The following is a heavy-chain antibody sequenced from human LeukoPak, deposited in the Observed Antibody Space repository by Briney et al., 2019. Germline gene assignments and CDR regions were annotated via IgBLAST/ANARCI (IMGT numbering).Heavy chain of an antibody. J-gene: IGHJ4*01. D-gene: IGHD2/OR15-2a*01. Sequence: GGSLRLSCTGSGFTFSNSWMTWVRQAPGKGLEWVADIKEDGSVKNYVEYVRGRFTISRDNAKNSLHLQMSSLRVEDTAVYYCARDRAYSTYDYWGHGTLVRVSS. V-gene: IGHV3-7*01. CDR3: ARDRAYSTYDY. CDR1: GFTFSNSW. CDR2: IKEDGSVK.